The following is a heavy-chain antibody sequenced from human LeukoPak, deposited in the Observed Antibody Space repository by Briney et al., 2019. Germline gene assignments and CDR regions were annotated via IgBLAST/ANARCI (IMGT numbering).Heavy chain of an antibody. CDR2: IYPGDSDT. V-gene: IGHV5-51*01. CDR1: GYSFTSYW. J-gene: IGHJ6*03. D-gene: IGHD2-8*01. Sequence: PGESLKISCKGSGYSFTSYWIGWVRQMPGKGLEWMGIIYPGDSDTRYSPSFQGQVTISPDKSISTAYLQWSSLKASDTAMYYCARHRGQLGYCTNGVCYHYYMDVWGKGTTVTVSS. CDR3: ARHRGQLGYCTNGVCYHYYMDV.